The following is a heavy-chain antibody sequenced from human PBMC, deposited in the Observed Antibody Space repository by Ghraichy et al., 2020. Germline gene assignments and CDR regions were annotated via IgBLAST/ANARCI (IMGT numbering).Heavy chain of an antibody. D-gene: IGHD6-19*01. V-gene: IGHV1-18*01. CDR1: GYTFTSYG. Sequence: ASVKVSCKASGYTFTSYGISWVRQAPGQGLEWMGWISAYNGDTNYAQKLQGRVTMNTDTSTSTAYMELRSLRSDDTAVYYCARDPPSLSSFTDSWGQGTLVTVSS. J-gene: IGHJ4*02. CDR2: ISAYNGDT. CDR3: ARDPPSLSSFTDS.